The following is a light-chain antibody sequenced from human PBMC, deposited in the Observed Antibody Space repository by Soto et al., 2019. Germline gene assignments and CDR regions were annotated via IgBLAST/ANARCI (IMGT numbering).Light chain of an antibody. CDR1: SSNIGAGYD. Sequence: QSVLTQPPSVCGAPGQRVTISCTGSSSNIGAGYDVHWYQQLPGTAPKLLIYGNSNRPSGVPDRFSGSKSGTSASLAITGLEAEDEADYYCQSYDSSLSGVVFGGGTTLTVL. V-gene: IGLV1-40*01. J-gene: IGLJ2*01. CDR2: GNS. CDR3: QSYDSSLSGVV.